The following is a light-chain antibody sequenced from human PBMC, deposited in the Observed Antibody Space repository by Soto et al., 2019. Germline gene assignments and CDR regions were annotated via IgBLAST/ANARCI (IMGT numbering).Light chain of an antibody. V-gene: IGLV1-44*01. J-gene: IGLJ1*01. Sequence: QSVLTQPPSASGTPGQRVTISSSGSSSNIGSNSVHWYRQIPGTAPKLLIYTNSQRPSGVPDRFSGSKSGTSASLAISGLQSEDEADYYCAAWDDSLNGCVFGTGTKLTVL. CDR1: SSNIGSNS. CDR3: AAWDDSLNGCV. CDR2: TNS.